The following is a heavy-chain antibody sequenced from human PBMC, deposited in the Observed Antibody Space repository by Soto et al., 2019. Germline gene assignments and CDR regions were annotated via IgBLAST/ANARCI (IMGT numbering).Heavy chain of an antibody. CDR2: IYSGDST. Sequence: EVQLEDTGGGLIQPGGSLRLSCAASGFIISSNNMNWVRQAPGKGLEWVSIIYSGDSTSYAGSVKGRFTISRDNSKNTVFHQMNSLRAEDTAVYYCARNKPGNYGMDVWGRGTTVTVSS. CDR1: GFIISSNN. J-gene: IGHJ6*02. D-gene: IGHD3-10*01. CDR3: ARNKPGNYGMDV. V-gene: IGHV3-53*02.